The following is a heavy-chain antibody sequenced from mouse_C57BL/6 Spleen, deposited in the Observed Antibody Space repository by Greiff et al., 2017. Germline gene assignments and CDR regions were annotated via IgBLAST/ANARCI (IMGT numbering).Heavy chain of an antibody. CDR1: GYAFSSYW. CDR3: ARLGDGYRGGVMDY. V-gene: IGHV1-80*01. D-gene: IGHD2-3*01. CDR2: IYPGDGDT. J-gene: IGHJ4*01. Sequence: QVQLKESGAELVKPGASVKISCKASGYAFSSYWMNWVKQRPGKGLEWIGQIYPGDGDTNYNGKFKGKATLTADKSSSTAYMQLSSLTSEDSAVYFWARLGDGYRGGVMDYWGQGTSVTVSS.